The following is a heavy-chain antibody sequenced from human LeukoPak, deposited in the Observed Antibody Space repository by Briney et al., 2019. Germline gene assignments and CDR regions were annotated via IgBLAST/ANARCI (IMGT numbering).Heavy chain of an antibody. Sequence: SSETLSLTCTVSGGSISSSSYYWGWIRQPPGKGLEWIGSIYYSGSTYYNPSLKIRVTISVDTSKNQFSLKLSSVTAADTAVYYCVSTKTVTLYYFDYWGQGTLVTVSS. D-gene: IGHD4-17*01. V-gene: IGHV4-39*01. CDR2: IYYSGST. CDR1: GGSISSSSYY. J-gene: IGHJ4*02. CDR3: VSTKTVTLYYFDY.